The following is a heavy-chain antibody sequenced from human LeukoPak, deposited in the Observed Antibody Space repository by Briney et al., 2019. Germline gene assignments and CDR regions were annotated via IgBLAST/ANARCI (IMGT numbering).Heavy chain of an antibody. CDR2: IYYSGSS. J-gene: IGHJ4*02. CDR3: AGKGSSWMFDY. CDR1: GGSISSSSSY. V-gene: IGHV4-39*01. Sequence: SQTLSLTCAVSGGSISSSSSYWGWIRQPPGKGLEWIGSIYYSGSSFDNPALKSRVTISVDTSKNQFSLKLSSVTAADTAVYYCAGKGSSWMFDYWGQGTLVTVSS. D-gene: IGHD6-13*01.